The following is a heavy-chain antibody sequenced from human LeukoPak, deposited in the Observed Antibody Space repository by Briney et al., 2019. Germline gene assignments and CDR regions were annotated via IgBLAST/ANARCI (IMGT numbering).Heavy chain of an antibody. D-gene: IGHD3-22*01. CDR1: GGSFSGYY. Sequence: SSETLSLTCAVYGGSFSGYYWSWIRQPPGKGLEWIGEINHSGSTNYNPSLKSRVTISVDTSKNQFSLKLSSVTAADTAVYYCATKAYYYDSRGYSPKGVFDYGGRGTLVTVPS. J-gene: IGHJ4*02. CDR2: INHSGST. V-gene: IGHV4-34*01. CDR3: ATKAYYYDSRGYSPKGVFDY.